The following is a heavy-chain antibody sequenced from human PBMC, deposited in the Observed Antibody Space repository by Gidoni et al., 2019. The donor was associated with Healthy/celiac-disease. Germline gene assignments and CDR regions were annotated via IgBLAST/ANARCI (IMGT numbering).Heavy chain of an antibody. D-gene: IGHD2-2*01. CDR2: INHSGST. Sequence: QVQLQQWGAGLLKPSETLSLPCAVYGGSFSGYYWSWIRQPPGKGLEWIGEINHSGSTNYNPSLKSRVTISVDTSKNQFSLKLSSVTAADTAVYYCARGIVVVPAAYMDVWGKGTTVTVSS. CDR1: GGSFSGYY. CDR3: ARGIVVVPAAYMDV. J-gene: IGHJ6*03. V-gene: IGHV4-34*01.